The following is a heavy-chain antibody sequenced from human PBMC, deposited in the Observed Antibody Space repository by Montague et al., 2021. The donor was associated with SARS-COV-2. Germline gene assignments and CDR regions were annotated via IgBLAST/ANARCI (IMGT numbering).Heavy chain of an antibody. J-gene: IGHJ4*02. CDR2: LSSSGITI. CDR1: GFTFSSYD. D-gene: IGHD3-22*01. V-gene: IGHV3-48*03. Sequence: SLRLSWEASGFTFSSYDMNWLRQAPVKGLEWVSYLSSSGITIYYSNSVQVRFTISRDNAKNSLYLQLNSLRAEDTAVYYCARDNYYYDTSGYLDYWCQGTLVTVSS. CDR3: ARDNYYYDTSGYLDY.